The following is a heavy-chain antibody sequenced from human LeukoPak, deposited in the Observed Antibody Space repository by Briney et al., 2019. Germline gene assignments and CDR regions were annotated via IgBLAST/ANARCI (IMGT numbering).Heavy chain of an antibody. Sequence: PGGSLRLSCAASGFTFSSYEMNWVRQAPGKGLEWVSYISSSGSTIYYADSVKGRFTISRDNSKNTLYLQMNSLRAEDTAVYYCAKLEDIVVVVAATGSGHAFDIWGQGTMVTVSS. CDR2: ISSSGSTI. CDR3: AKLEDIVVVVAATGSGHAFDI. V-gene: IGHV3-48*03. D-gene: IGHD2-15*01. CDR1: GFTFSSYE. J-gene: IGHJ3*02.